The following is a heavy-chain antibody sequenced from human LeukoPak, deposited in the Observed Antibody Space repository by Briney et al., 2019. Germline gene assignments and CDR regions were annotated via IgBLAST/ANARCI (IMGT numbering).Heavy chain of an antibody. CDR2: ISGSGGST. CDR3: AKVGGYDYDYVWGSYRYGYYFDY. V-gene: IGHV3-23*01. J-gene: IGHJ4*02. Sequence: PGGSLRLSCAASGFTFSSYAMSWVRQAPGKGLEWVSSISGSGGSTYYADSVKGRFTISRDNSKNTLYLQMNSLRAEDMAVYYCAKVGGYDYDYVWGSYRYGYYFDYWGQGTLVTVSS. CDR1: GFTFSSYA. D-gene: IGHD3-16*02.